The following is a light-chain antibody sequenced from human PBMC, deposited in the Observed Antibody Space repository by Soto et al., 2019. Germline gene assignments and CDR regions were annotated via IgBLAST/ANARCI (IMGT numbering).Light chain of an antibody. Sequence: QSVLTQPASVSGSPGQSITISCTGTSSDVGSYNYVSWYRQHPGQAPKLMIYDVNNRPSGVSNRFSGSKSGNTASLTISGLQAEDEADYYCSSYASSSAHIFGTGTKVTVL. CDR3: SSYASSSAHI. J-gene: IGLJ1*01. CDR2: DVN. CDR1: SSDVGSYNY. V-gene: IGLV2-14*01.